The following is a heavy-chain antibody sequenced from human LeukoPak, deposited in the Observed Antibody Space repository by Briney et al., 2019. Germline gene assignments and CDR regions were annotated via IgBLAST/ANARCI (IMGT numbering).Heavy chain of an antibody. Sequence: SETLSLTCTVSGGSISSSYWSWIRQPPGEGLGWIGYLYYSGSPNHNTSLKRRVTISVDTAKNQFSLKLRSVTAADTAVYYCARERECIQLHAMRSYYYMDVWGKGTTVTVSS. CDR2: LYYSGSP. V-gene: IGHV4-59*01. J-gene: IGHJ6*03. D-gene: IGHD5-18*01. CDR1: GGSISSSY. CDR3: ARERECIQLHAMRSYYYMDV.